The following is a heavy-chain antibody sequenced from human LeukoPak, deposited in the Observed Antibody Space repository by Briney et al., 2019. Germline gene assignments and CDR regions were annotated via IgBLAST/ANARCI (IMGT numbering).Heavy chain of an antibody. Sequence: SETLSLTCTVSGGSISSYYWSWIRQPPGKGLEWVGYIYYSGSTYYNPSLKSRVTISVDTSKNQFSLKLSSVTAADTAVYYCARHDAGYCSSTSCYTLYYFDYWGQGTLVTVSS. CDR1: GGSISSYY. D-gene: IGHD2-2*02. CDR2: IYYSGST. CDR3: ARHDAGYCSSTSCYTLYYFDY. J-gene: IGHJ4*02. V-gene: IGHV4-59*08.